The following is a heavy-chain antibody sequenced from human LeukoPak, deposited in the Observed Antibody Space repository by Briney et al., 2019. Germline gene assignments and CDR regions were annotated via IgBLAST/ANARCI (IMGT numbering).Heavy chain of an antibody. CDR1: GFTFSSYA. Sequence: GGSLRLSCAASGFTFSSYAMSWVRQAPGKGLEWVSAISGSGGSTYYADSVKGRFTISRDNSKNTLYLQMNSLRAEDTAVYYCAKDPGYDFWSGYSQNWFDPWGQGTLVTVSS. CDR2: ISGSGGST. CDR3: AKDPGYDFWSGYSQNWFDP. V-gene: IGHV3-23*01. D-gene: IGHD3-3*01. J-gene: IGHJ5*02.